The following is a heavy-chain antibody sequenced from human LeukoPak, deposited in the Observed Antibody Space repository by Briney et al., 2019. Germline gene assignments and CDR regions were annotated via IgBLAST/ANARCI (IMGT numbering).Heavy chain of an antibody. Sequence: SETLSLTCTVSGYPLSRYYWSWIRRPPGNGLEWIGYIYYSGSTNYNPSLKRRVTMSVDTSKNKFSLNLSSVTAADTAVYYCARGGKYYDYVWGSYIFDYWGQGTLVTVSS. V-gene: IGHV4-59*01. CDR2: IYYSGST. CDR3: ARGGKYYDYVWGSYIFDY. CDR1: GYPLSRYY. J-gene: IGHJ4*02. D-gene: IGHD3-16*01.